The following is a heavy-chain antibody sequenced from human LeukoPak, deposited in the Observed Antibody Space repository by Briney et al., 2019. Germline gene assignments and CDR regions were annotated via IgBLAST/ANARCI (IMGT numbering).Heavy chain of an antibody. CDR1: GYTFINYY. J-gene: IGHJ4*02. CDR2: INPSGGST. D-gene: IGHD1-26*01. Sequence: ASVKVSCKASGYTFINYYMHWVRQAPGQGLEWMGIINPSGGSTRYAQKFQGRVTMTRDTSTSTVYMELSSLRSEDTAVYYCAGSYSGSYYAESGVDYWGQGTLVTVSS. CDR3: AGSYSGSYYAESGVDY. V-gene: IGHV1-46*01.